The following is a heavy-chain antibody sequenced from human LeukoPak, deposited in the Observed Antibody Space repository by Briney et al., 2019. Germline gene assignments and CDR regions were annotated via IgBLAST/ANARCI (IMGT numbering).Heavy chain of an antibody. Sequence: PSETLSLTCTVSGGSISSSSYYWGWIRQPPGKGLEWIGSIYYSGSTYYNPSLKSRVTISVDTSKNQFSLKLSSVTAADTAVYYCARLVGGVPAPIDYWGQGTLVTFSS. J-gene: IGHJ4*02. CDR1: GGSISSSSYY. D-gene: IGHD2-2*01. CDR3: ARLVGGVPAPIDY. V-gene: IGHV4-39*01. CDR2: IYYSGST.